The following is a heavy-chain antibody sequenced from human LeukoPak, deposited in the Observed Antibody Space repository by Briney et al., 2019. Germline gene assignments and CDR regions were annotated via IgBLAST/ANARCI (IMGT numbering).Heavy chain of an antibody. V-gene: IGHV3-23*01. Sequence: TGGSLRLSCAASEFTFTDSAMTWVRQPPGKGLEWVSTISSSGGNTIYIDSVKDRFTISRDNSKNTLYLQMNSLRAEDSAIYYCAKGGGYAPLDSWGQGTLVTVSS. D-gene: IGHD5-12*01. J-gene: IGHJ4*02. CDR2: ISSSGGNT. CDR3: AKGGGYAPLDS. CDR1: EFTFTDSA.